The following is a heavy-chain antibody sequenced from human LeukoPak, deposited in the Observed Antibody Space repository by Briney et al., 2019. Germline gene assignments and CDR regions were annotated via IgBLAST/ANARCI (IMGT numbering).Heavy chain of an antibody. CDR3: AKDPRIVTMIVVDKYFQH. CDR2: ISGSGGST. Sequence: GGSLRLSCAASGFTLSSYAMSWVRQAPGKGLEWVSAISGSGGSTYYADSVKGRFTISRDNSKNTLYLQMNSLRAEDTAVYYCAKDPRIVTMIVVDKYFQHWGQGTLVTVSS. CDR1: GFTLSSYA. J-gene: IGHJ1*01. V-gene: IGHV3-23*01. D-gene: IGHD3-22*01.